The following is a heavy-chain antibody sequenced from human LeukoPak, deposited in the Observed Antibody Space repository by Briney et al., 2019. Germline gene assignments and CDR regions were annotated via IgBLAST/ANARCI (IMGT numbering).Heavy chain of an antibody. CDR3: ARYIRGPNYYIDV. Sequence: SETLSLTCTASGGSLSSDYWSWIRQPPGKELEWIGYISYSGSTNYNPSLNSRLTISLDTSKNHFSLKLSSVTAADTAIYFCARYIRGPNYYIDVWGKGTTVTVSS. CDR1: GGSLSSDY. J-gene: IGHJ6*03. CDR2: ISYSGST. D-gene: IGHD1-14*01. V-gene: IGHV4-59*01.